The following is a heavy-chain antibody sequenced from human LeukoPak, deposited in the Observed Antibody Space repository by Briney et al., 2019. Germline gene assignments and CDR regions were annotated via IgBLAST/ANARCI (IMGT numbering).Heavy chain of an antibody. J-gene: IGHJ4*02. D-gene: IGHD3-10*01. CDR2: IIPNFGTA. CDR1: GGTFTSYA. CDR3: ASSDPYGSGSYSFDY. V-gene: IGHV1-69*13. Sequence: SVKVSCKASGGTFTSYAISWVRQAPGQGLEWMGGIIPNFGTANYAQKFQGRVTITADESTSTAYMELSSLSSEDTAVYYCASSDPYGSGSYSFDYWGEGTLVTVSS.